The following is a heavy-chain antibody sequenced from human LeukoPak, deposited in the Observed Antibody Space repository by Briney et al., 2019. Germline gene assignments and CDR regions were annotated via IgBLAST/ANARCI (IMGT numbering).Heavy chain of an antibody. CDR1: GFTFTNFW. CDR2: INGDGSDR. J-gene: IGHJ6*02. Sequence: PGGSLRLSCAASGFTFTNFWMSWVRQAPGKGLEWVANINGDGSDRYYMDSLKGRFTISRDNAKNSLYLQTNSLRVEDTAIYYCAIAYGLDVWGQGTTVTVSS. CDR3: AIAYGLDV. V-gene: IGHV3-7*03.